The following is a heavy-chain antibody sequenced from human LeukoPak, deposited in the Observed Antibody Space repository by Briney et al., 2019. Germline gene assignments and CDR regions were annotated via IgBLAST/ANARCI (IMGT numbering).Heavy chain of an antibody. D-gene: IGHD6-19*01. CDR1: GFTFSSYW. V-gene: IGHV3-74*01. Sequence: PGGSLRLSCVVSGFTFSSYWMNWVSHAPGKGLVWVSRIHSDGKTTIYADSVKGRFTISRDNSKNTLYLQMNSLRAEDTAVYYCAKHGSGYSSGWYGRSYYYYYMDVWGKGTTVTISS. J-gene: IGHJ6*03. CDR3: AKHGSGYSSGWYGRSYYYYYMDV. CDR2: IHSDGKTT.